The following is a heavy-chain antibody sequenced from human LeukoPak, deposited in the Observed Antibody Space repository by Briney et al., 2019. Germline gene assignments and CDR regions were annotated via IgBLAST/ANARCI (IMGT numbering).Heavy chain of an antibody. Sequence: GGSLRLSCAASGFTFSNYWMNWVRQFPGKGLEWVANINQDGSDINYVDSVKGRSAISRDNGKDSLYLQMNSLRVEDTAVYYCARDWFDLWGQGTLVTVSS. V-gene: IGHV3-7*01. CDR3: ARDWFDL. CDR2: INQDGSDI. J-gene: IGHJ5*02. CDR1: GFTFSNYW.